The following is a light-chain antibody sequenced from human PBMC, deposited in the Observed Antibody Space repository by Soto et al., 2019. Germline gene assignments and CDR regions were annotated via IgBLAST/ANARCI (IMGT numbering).Light chain of an antibody. CDR1: QSISSW. Sequence: DIQMTQSPSTLSASVVDRVTITCRASQSISSWLAWYQQKPGKAPKILIYDASSLASGVPSRFSGSGSGTEFTLTISSLQPDDFATYYCQQWTFGQGTKVDIK. CDR2: DAS. J-gene: IGKJ1*01. CDR3: QQWT. V-gene: IGKV1-5*01.